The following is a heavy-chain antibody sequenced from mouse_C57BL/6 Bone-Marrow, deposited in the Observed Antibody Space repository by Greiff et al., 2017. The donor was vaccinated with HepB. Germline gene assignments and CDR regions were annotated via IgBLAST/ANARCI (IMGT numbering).Heavy chain of an antibody. J-gene: IGHJ3*01. CDR2: IYPRSGNT. Sequence: QVQLQQSGAELARPGASVKLSCKASGYTFTSYGISWVKQRTGQGLEWIGEIYPRSGNTYYNEKFKGKATLTADKSSSTAYMELRSLTSEDSAVYFCARNPYYYCSSSWFAYWGQGTLVTVSA. D-gene: IGHD1-1*01. CDR1: GYTFTSYG. CDR3: ARNPYYYCSSSWFAY. V-gene: IGHV1-81*01.